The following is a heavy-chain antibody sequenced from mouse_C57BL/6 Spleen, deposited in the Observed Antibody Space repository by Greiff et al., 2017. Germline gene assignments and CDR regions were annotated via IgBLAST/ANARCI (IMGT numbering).Heavy chain of an antibody. J-gene: IGHJ2*01. Sequence: DVKLQESGPELVKPGASVKIPCKASGYTFTDYNMDWVKQSHGKSLEWIGDINPNNGGTIYNQKFKGKATLTVDKSSSTAYMELRSLTSEDTAVYYCARSGYYSNYDYFDYWGQGTTLTVSS. CDR2: INPNNGGT. V-gene: IGHV1-18*01. CDR3: ARSGYYSNYDYFDY. CDR1: GYTFTDYN. D-gene: IGHD2-5*01.